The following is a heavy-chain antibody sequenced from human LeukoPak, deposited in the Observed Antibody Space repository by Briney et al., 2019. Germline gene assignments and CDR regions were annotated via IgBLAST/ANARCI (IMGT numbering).Heavy chain of an antibody. CDR2: IKQDGSEK. V-gene: IGHV3-7*01. J-gene: IGHJ6*02. CDR3: ARSHQLLGYGMDV. Sequence: GGSLRLSCAASGFTFSSYWMSWVRQAPGVGLEWVANIKQDGSEKYYVDSVKGRFTISRDNAKNSLYLQMNSLRAEDTAVYYCARSHQLLGYGMDVWGQGTTVTVSS. D-gene: IGHD2-2*01. CDR1: GFTFSSYW.